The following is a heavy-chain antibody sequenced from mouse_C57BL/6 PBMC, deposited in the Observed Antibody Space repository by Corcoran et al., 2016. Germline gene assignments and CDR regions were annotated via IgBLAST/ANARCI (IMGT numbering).Heavy chain of an antibody. CDR1: GYTFTTYG. Sequence: QIQLVQSGPELKKPGETVTISCKASGYTFTTYGMSWVKQAPGKGLKWLGWINTYSGVPTYAADVKGRFAFSVETSASTAYLQINNLKNEDTATYFCARGTTGTKYFDVWCTGTTVTVS. J-gene: IGHJ1*03. V-gene: IGHV9-3*01. CDR2: INTYSGVP. CDR3: ARGTTGTKYFDV. D-gene: IGHD3-3*01.